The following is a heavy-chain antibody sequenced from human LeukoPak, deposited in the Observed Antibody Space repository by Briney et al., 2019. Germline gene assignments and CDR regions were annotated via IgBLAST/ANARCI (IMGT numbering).Heavy chain of an antibody. J-gene: IGHJ4*02. CDR2: INSDGSST. CDR1: GYTLTELS. Sequence: GASVKVSCKVSGYTLTELSMHWVRQAPGKGLVWVSRINSDGSSTSYADSVKGRFTISRDNAKNTLYLQMNSLRAEDTAVYYCARVDYWGQGTLVTVSS. V-gene: IGHV3-74*01. CDR3: ARVDY.